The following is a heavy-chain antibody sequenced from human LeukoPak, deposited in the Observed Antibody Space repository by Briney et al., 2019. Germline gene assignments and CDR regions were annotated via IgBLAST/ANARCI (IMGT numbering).Heavy chain of an antibody. CDR2: ISGSGGST. Sequence: GSLVPSVAAPGFPFSNYAMSWGRPAPGKGLGWVSAISGSGGSTYYADSVKGRFTISRDNSKNTLYLQMNSLRAEDTAVYYCAKVTIFGVVQNGMDVWGQGTTVTVSS. CDR3: AKVTIFGVVQNGMDV. D-gene: IGHD3-3*01. J-gene: IGHJ6*02. V-gene: IGHV3-23*01. CDR1: GFPFSNYA.